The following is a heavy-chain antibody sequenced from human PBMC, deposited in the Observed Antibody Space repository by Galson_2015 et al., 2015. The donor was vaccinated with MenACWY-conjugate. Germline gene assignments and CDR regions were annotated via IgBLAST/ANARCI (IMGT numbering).Heavy chain of an antibody. J-gene: IGHJ2*01. CDR1: GFTVSSNY. V-gene: IGHV3-53*01. CDR2: IYSGGYT. CDR3: ARQIQQLATPYWYFDL. Sequence: SLRLSCAASGFTVSSNYMSWVRQAPGKGLEWVSIIYSGGYTYYADSVKGRFTISRDNSKNTLYLQMNNLRAEDTAVYYRARQIQQLATPYWYFDLWGRGSLVTVSS. D-gene: IGHD6-13*01.